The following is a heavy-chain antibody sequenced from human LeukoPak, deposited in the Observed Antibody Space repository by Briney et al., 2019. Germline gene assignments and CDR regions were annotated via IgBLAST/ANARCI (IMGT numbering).Heavy chain of an antibody. Sequence: PGGSLRLSRAVSGINFRGYWMAWVRQAPGKGLEWVANMKQDGSEKYYVDSVKGRFTISRDNAKNSLYLEMNSLRVEDTAVYYCARDLGHTGYDLYDYWGQGTLVTVSS. D-gene: IGHD5-12*01. CDR3: ARDLGHTGYDLYDY. CDR1: GINFRGYW. V-gene: IGHV3-7*01. CDR2: MKQDGSEK. J-gene: IGHJ4*02.